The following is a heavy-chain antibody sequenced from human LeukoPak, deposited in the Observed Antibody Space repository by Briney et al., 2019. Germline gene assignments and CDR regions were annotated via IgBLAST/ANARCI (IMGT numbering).Heavy chain of an antibody. D-gene: IGHD2-21*02. CDR2: ISYDGSNK. CDR3: AREGNCGGDCYSEGFDY. CDR1: GFTFSSYA. V-gene: IGHV3-30*04. J-gene: IGHJ4*02. Sequence: GGSLRLSCAASGFTFSSYAMHWVRQAPGKGLEWVAVISYDGSNKYYADSVKGRFTISRDNSKNTLYLQMNSLRAEDTAVYYRAREGNCGGDCYSEGFDYWGQGTLVTVSS.